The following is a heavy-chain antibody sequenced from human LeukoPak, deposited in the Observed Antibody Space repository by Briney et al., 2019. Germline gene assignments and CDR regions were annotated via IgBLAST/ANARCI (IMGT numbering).Heavy chain of an antibody. J-gene: IGHJ3*02. V-gene: IGHV1-24*01. CDR2: FDPEDGET. CDR1: GYTLTELS. Sequence: ASVKVSCKVSGYTLTELSMHWVRQAPGKGLEWMGGFDPEDGETIYAQKFQGRVTMTEDTSTDTAYMELSSLRSEDTAVYYCATDRGFLDAFDIWGQGTMVTVSS. CDR3: ATDRGFLDAFDI. D-gene: IGHD3-10*01.